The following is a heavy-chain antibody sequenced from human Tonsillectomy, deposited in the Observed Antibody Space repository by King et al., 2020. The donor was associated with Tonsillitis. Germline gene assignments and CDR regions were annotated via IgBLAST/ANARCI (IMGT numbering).Heavy chain of an antibody. J-gene: IGHJ4*02. CDR2: ISYDGSAK. V-gene: IGHV3-30*04. CDR3: ARDLIERFSLDY. Sequence: VQLVESGGGVVQPGRSLRLSCAASGFTFSSHAIHWVRQAPGKGLEWVSFISYDGSAKYYADSVKGRLTISRDNSKNTVYLQMNSLRAEDTAVYFCARDLIERFSLDYWGQGTLVTVSS. CDR1: GFTFSSHA. D-gene: IGHD2-21*01.